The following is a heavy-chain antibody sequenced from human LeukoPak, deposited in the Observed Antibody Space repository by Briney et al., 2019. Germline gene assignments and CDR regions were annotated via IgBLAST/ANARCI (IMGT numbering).Heavy chain of an antibody. V-gene: IGHV3-23*01. CDR3: EAGYVDYHGMDV. CDR1: GFTFSSYS. J-gene: IGHJ6*02. CDR2: ISGSGGST. Sequence: GGSLRLSCAASGFTFSSYSMNWVRQAPGKGLEWVSAISGSGGSTYYADSVKGRFTISRDNSKNTLYLQMNSLRAEDTAVYYCEAGYVDYHGMDVWGQGTTVTVSS. D-gene: IGHD5-12*01.